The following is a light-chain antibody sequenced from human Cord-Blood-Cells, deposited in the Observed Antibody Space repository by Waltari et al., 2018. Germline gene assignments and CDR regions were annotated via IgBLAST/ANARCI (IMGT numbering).Light chain of an antibody. CDR1: SSDVGGYNY. CDR2: AVS. Sequence: HSVTISCPGTSSDVGGYNYVSWYQQHPGKAPKLMIYAVSKRPSGVPDRFSGSKSGNTASLTVSGLQAEDEADYYCSSYAGSNNWVFGGGTKLTVL. CDR3: SSYAGSNNWV. J-gene: IGLJ3*02. V-gene: IGLV2-8*01.